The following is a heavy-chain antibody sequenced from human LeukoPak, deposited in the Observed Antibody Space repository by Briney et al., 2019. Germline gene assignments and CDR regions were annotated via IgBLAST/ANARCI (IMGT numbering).Heavy chain of an antibody. V-gene: IGHV1-8*01. Sequence: ASVKVSCKASGYTFTSYDINWVRQATGQGLEWMGWMNPNSGNTGYAQKFQGRVTMTRNTSISTAYMELSSLRSEDTAVYYCASGGVRGDWFDPWGQGTLVTVSS. J-gene: IGHJ5*02. CDR3: ASGGVRGDWFDP. D-gene: IGHD3-10*01. CDR1: GYTFTSYD. CDR2: MNPNSGNT.